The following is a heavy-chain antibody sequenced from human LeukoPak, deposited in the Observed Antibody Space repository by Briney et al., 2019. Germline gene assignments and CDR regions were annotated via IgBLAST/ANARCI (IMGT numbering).Heavy chain of an antibody. CDR2: INHNGNVN. Sequence: GGSLRLSCEGSAFIFSGHWMNWVRQTPGKGLEWVASINHNGNVNYYVDSVKGRFTISRDNAKNSLYLQMSNLRAEDTAVYYCARGPFWSGYYDDWGQGTLVTVSS. J-gene: IGHJ4*02. V-gene: IGHV3-7*03. D-gene: IGHD3-3*01. CDR1: AFIFSGHW. CDR3: ARGPFWSGYYDD.